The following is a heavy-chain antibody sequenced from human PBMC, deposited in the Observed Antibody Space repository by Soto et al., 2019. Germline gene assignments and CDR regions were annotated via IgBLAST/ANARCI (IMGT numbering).Heavy chain of an antibody. CDR1: GGSISSGGYY. D-gene: IGHD3-10*01. J-gene: IGHJ6*04. V-gene: IGHV4-31*03. Sequence: SETLSLTCTVSGGSISSGGYYWSWIRQHPGKGLEWIGYIYYSGSTYYNPSLKSRVTISVDTSKNQFSLKLSSVTAADTAVYYCARESMVRGVIRSLGMDVWGKGTTVTVSS. CDR3: ARESMVRGVIRSLGMDV. CDR2: IYYSGST.